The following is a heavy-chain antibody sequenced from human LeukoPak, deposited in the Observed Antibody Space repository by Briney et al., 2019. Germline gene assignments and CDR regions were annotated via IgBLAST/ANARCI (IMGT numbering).Heavy chain of an antibody. CDR2: IGSGGSII. Sequence: PGGSLRLSCAASGFTFSGSEMNWVRQVPGKGLEWVSHIGSGGSIIYYADSVKGRFTISRDTAKNSLYLQMNSLRAEDTAVYYCARDWRGMYNWGQGTLVTVSS. CDR3: ARDWRGMYN. V-gene: IGHV3-48*03. CDR1: GFTFSGSE. D-gene: IGHD1-1*01. J-gene: IGHJ4*02.